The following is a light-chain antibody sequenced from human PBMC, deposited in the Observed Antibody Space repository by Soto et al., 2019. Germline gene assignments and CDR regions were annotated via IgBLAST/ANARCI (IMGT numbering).Light chain of an antibody. J-gene: IGLJ3*02. CDR2: EVS. V-gene: IGLV2-8*01. CDR1: SSDIGAYNY. CDR3: SSYAGSNDRWV. Sequence: QSVLTQPPSASGSPGQSVTISCTGTSSDIGAYNYVSWYQQHPGKAPKLMIHEVSKRPSGVPDRFSGSKSGNTASLTVSGLQAEDEADHYCSSYAGSNDRWVFGGGTKVTVL.